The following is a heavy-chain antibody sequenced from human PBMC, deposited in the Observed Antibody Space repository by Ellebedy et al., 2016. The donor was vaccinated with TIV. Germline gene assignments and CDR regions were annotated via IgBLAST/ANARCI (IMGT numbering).Heavy chain of an antibody. CDR3: ARGEVTLYYYGMDV. CDR1: GGSTTSYY. V-gene: IGHV4-59*01. J-gene: IGHJ6*02. Sequence: MPSETLSLTCTVYGGSTTSYYWSSIRQPPAKGLKRTGCIYYSGSTHYNPSLKSRVTISVDTSKNQFSLKLSSVTAADTAVYYCARGEVTLYYYGMDVWGQGTTVTVSS. CDR2: IYYSGST.